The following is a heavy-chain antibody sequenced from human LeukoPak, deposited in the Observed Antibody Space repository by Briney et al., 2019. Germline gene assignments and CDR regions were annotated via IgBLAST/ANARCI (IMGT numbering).Heavy chain of an antibody. CDR2: IYTSGST. J-gene: IGHJ5*02. Sequence: SETLSLTCTVSGGSISSYYWSWIRQPAGKGLEWIGRIYTSGSTNYNPSLKSRVTMSVDTSKNQFSLKLSSVTAADTAVYYCARGRPTVTTVNWFDPWGQGTLVTVSS. D-gene: IGHD4-17*01. CDR1: GGSISSYY. CDR3: ARGRPTVTTVNWFDP. V-gene: IGHV4-4*07.